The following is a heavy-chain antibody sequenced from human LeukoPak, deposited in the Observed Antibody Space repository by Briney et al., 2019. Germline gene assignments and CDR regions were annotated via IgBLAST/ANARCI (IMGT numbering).Heavy chain of an antibody. CDR1: GGTFSSYA. CDR3: ASWVGGYYYYMDV. D-gene: IGHD2-15*01. J-gene: IGHJ6*03. CDR2: IIPIFGTA. Sequence: SVKVSCKASGGTFSSYAISWVRQAPGQGLEWMGGIIPIFGTANYAQKFQGRATITADESTSTAYMELSSLRSEDTAVYYCASWVGGYYYYMDVWGKGTTVTVSS. V-gene: IGHV1-69*01.